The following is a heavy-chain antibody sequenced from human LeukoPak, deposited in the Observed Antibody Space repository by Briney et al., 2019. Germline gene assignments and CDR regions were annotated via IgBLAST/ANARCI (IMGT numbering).Heavy chain of an antibody. CDR2: IIPIFGTV. CDR3: ALYYYDSNGYTYPVSDAS. D-gene: IGHD3-22*01. J-gene: IGHJ5*02. CDR1: GGTFSRYV. Sequence: EASVNVSCKASGGTFSRYVISWVRQAPGQGLEWMGRIIPIFGTVHYAQNFQGRVTVNADKSTTTAYMELSSLRSDDTAVYYCALYYYDSNGYTYPVSDASWGQGTLVTVSA. V-gene: IGHV1-69*06.